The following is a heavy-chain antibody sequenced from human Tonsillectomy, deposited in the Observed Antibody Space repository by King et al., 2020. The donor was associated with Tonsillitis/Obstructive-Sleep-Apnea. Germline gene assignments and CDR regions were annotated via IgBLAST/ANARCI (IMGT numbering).Heavy chain of an antibody. CDR1: GDSVSSNSAA. CDR2: TYYRSKWYN. J-gene: IGHJ5*02. CDR3: ARGYSNTAKPGDNWFDP. Sequence: VQLQQSGPGLVKPSQTLSLTCAISGDSVSSNSAAWNWIRQSPSRGLEWLGRTYYRSKWYNDYAVSVKSRITNNPDTSKNQFSLQLNSVTPEDTAVYYSARGYSNTAKPGDNWFDPWGQGTLVTVSS. V-gene: IGHV6-1*01. D-gene: IGHD4-11*01.